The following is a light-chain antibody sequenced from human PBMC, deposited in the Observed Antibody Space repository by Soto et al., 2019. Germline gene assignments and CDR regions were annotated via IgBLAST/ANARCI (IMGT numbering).Light chain of an antibody. CDR1: QSVSSSY. J-gene: IGKJ1*01. Sequence: EIVLTQSPGTLSLSPGERATLSCRASQSVSSSYFAWYQQKPGQAPRLLIYGVSSRATGIPDRFSGSGSGTDFTLTISRLEPEDFAVYYCQLYGSSQWTFGQGTKVEIK. V-gene: IGKV3-20*01. CDR2: GVS. CDR3: QLYGSSQWT.